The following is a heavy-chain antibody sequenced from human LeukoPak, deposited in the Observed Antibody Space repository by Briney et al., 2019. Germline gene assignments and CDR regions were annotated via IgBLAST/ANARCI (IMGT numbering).Heavy chain of an antibody. Sequence: EASVKVSCKASGGTFSSYAISWVRQAPGQGLEWMGGIIPIFGTANYAQKFQGRVTITADESTSTAYMELSSLRSEDTAVYYCARGNLDTAMGYYYYGMDVWGQGTTVTVSS. CDR3: ARGNLDTAMGYYYYGMDV. CDR2: IIPIFGTA. V-gene: IGHV1-69*01. J-gene: IGHJ6*02. D-gene: IGHD5-18*01. CDR1: GGTFSSYA.